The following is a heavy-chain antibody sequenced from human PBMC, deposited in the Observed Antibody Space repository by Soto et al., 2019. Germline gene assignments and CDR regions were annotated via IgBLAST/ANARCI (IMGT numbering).Heavy chain of an antibody. CDR2: IIPIFGTA. J-gene: IGHJ5*01. V-gene: IGHV1-69*13. CDR1: GGAFSSYA. Sequence: SVKVSCKASGGAFSSYAISWVPEASGEGLEWMGRIIPIFGTANYAQNLQGRVTITSDESTRTAYMELSSVRSVDTAEYYCARDIQPHNCFDSWGRGYLVTFSS. CDR3: ARDIQPHNCFDS.